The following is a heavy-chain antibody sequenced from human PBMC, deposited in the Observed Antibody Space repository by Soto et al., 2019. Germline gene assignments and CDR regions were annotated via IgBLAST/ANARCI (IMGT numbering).Heavy chain of an antibody. J-gene: IGHJ5*02. CDR3: TREQSDGNYFDP. D-gene: IGHD6-19*01. V-gene: IGHV4-61*08. CDR1: GAALSSGGYF. CDR2: ISYSGGT. Sequence: SETLSLTCTVSGAALSSGGYFYTWVRQPPGKALEWLGYISYSGGTNYNPSLKSRVSISLDKFKSQFSLRLISVTAADTPVYYCTREQSDGNYFDPWGQGTLVTVSS.